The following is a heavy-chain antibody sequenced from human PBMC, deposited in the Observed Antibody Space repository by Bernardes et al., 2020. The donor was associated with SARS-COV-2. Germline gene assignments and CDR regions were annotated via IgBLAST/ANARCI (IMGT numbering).Heavy chain of an antibody. CDR3: ARGPHYYDSSGHWYFDS. J-gene: IGHJ4*02. CDR2: IDWNGATT. V-gene: IGHV3-9*01. D-gene: IGHD3-22*01. CDR1: GFRFDEHA. Sequence: SLRLSCEISGFRFDEHAMHWVRLSPGKGLEWVSSIDWNGATTGYTDSVKGRFTISRDNDKNSLSLQMNSLRVEDTAIYYCARGPHYYDSSGHWYFDSWGQGTPVTVSS.